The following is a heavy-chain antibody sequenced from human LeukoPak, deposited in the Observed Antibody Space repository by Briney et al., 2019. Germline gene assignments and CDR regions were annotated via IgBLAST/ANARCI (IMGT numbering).Heavy chain of an antibody. D-gene: IGHD3-22*01. J-gene: IGHJ4*02. Sequence: ASVKVSCKASGGTFSSYAISWVRQAPGQGLEWLGGIIPIFGTANYAQKFQGRVTITADESTSTAYMELSSLRSEDTAVYYCARTYYYDSSGYYYLDYWGQGTLVTVSS. CDR3: ARTYYYDSSGYYYLDY. CDR2: IIPIFGTA. CDR1: GGTFSSYA. V-gene: IGHV1-69*13.